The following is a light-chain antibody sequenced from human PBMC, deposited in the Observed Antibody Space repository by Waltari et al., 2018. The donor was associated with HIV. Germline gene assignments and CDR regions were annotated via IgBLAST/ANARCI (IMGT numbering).Light chain of an antibody. Sequence: QSVLTQPPSVSAAPGQKVTISCSGSSSTIGKHFVSWYQQLPATAPKLLIYDTNKRPSGIPDRFSASKSGTSATLAITGLQTGDEAVYYCGTWDNNLSAFWVFGGGTKVTVL. J-gene: IGLJ3*02. CDR2: DTN. V-gene: IGLV1-51*01. CDR3: GTWDNNLSAFWV. CDR1: SSTIGKHF.